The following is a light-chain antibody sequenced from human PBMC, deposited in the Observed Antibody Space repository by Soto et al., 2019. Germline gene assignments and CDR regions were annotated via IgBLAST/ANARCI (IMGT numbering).Light chain of an antibody. Sequence: QSALTQPASVSGSPGQSITISCTGTSSDVGGYNYVSWYQQHPGKAPKLMIYDVSNRPSGVSNRFSGSKSANTASLTISGLQAEDEAEYSGSSYTGSSTYVVFGGGTKVTVL. V-gene: IGLV2-14*01. CDR2: DVS. CDR3: SSYTGSSTYVV. CDR1: SSDVGGYNY. J-gene: IGLJ2*01.